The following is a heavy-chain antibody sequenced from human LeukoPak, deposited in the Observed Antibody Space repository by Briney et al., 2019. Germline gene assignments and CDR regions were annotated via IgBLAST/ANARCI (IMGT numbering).Heavy chain of an antibody. V-gene: IGHV4-61*05. CDR1: GGSISSSSYY. Sequence: PSETLSLTCTVSGGSISSSSYYWGWIRQPPGKGLEWIGYIYYSGSTNYNPSLKSRVTISVDTSKNQFSLKLSSVTAADTAVYYCARAPYCSSTSCYLLWFDPWGQGTLVTVSS. CDR3: ARAPYCSSTSCYLLWFDP. D-gene: IGHD2-2*01. CDR2: IYYSGST. J-gene: IGHJ5*02.